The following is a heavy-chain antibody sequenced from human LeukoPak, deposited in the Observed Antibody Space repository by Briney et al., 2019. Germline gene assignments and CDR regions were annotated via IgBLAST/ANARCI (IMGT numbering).Heavy chain of an antibody. Sequence: GGSLRLSCAASEFTFSNYAMSWVRQAPGKGLDWVSAISGSGDNTYYVDSVKGRFTISRDNSKNTVYLQMNSLRDEDTAVYYCAKVSGYSYGRLDYWGQEPWSPSPQ. CDR3: AKVSGYSYGRLDY. J-gene: IGHJ4*01. V-gene: IGHV3-23*01. CDR2: ISGSGDNT. D-gene: IGHD5-18*01. CDR1: EFTFSNYA.